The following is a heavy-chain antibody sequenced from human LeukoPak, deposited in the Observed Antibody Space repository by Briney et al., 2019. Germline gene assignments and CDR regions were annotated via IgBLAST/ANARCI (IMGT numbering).Heavy chain of an antibody. V-gene: IGHV1-8*01. CDR1: GYTFTSYD. Sequence: ASVKVSCKASGYTFTSYDINWVRQATGQGLEWMGWMNPNSGNTGYAQKFQGRVTMTRNTSISTAYMELSSLRSEDTAVYYCAREIAVAGTGNWFDPWGQGTLVTVSS. D-gene: IGHD6-13*01. CDR3: AREIAVAGTGNWFDP. CDR2: MNPNSGNT. J-gene: IGHJ5*02.